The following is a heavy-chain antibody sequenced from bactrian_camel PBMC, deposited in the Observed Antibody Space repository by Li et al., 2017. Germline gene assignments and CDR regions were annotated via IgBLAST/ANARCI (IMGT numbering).Heavy chain of an antibody. D-gene: IGHD5*01. CDR2: ISSSGTT. Sequence: VQLVESGGGLVQPGGSLKLSCATSAYIFSSCGMAWYRQAPGKERELVSRISSSGTTTYADSVKGRFTISQDNAKNTLYLQMNSLKPEDTAVYYCVRDTGGSWWEHWGQGTQVTVS. CDR1: AYIFSSCG. J-gene: IGHJ4*01. CDR3: VRDTGGSWWEH. V-gene: IGHV3S53*01.